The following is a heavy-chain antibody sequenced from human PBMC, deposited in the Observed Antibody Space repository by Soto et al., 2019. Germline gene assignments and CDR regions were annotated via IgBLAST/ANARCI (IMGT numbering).Heavy chain of an antibody. J-gene: IGHJ4*02. V-gene: IGHV3-30-3*01. CDR2: ISYDGSNK. D-gene: IGHD6-19*01. Sequence: TGGSLRLSCAASGFTFSSYAMHWVRQAPGKGLEWVAVISYDGSNKYYADSVKGRFTISRDNSKNTLYLQMNSLRAEDTAVYYCATTIAVAVHGWGQGTLVTVSS. CDR3: ATTIAVAVHG. CDR1: GFTFSSYA.